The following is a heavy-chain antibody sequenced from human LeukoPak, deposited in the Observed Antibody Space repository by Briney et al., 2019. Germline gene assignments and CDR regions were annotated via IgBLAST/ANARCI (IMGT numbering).Heavy chain of an antibody. D-gene: IGHD6-13*01. V-gene: IGHV4-34*01. J-gene: IGHJ4*02. CDR2: INHSGST. CDR1: GGSFSGYY. Sequence: SETLSLTCAVYGGSFSGYYWSWIRQPPGKGLEWIGEINHSGSTNYNPSLKSRVTVSVDTSKNQFSLKLSSVTAADTAVYYCARVGPYSSSCPDYWGQGTLVTVSS. CDR3: ARVGPYSSSCPDY.